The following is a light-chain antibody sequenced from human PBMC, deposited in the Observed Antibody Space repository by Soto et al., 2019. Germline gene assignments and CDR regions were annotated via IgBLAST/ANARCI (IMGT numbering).Light chain of an antibody. CDR3: QQYNPYPRT. Sequence: DIQMTQSPSTLSASVGDRVTITCRASQSISSWLAWYQQKPGKAPKLLIYKASSLESGVPSRFSGSGSGTGFTLCISSRQPDDFSTYHCQQYNPYPRTDGKGTKVEIK. J-gene: IGKJ1*01. V-gene: IGKV1-5*03. CDR1: QSISSW. CDR2: KAS.